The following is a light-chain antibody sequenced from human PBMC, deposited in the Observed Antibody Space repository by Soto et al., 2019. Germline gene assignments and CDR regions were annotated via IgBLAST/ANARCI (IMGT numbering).Light chain of an antibody. V-gene: IGKV3-20*01. CDR1: QSISSSY. J-gene: IGKJ1*01. CDR3: QQYGGSPRT. Sequence: EIVLTQTPGTLSLSPGERATLSCRASQSISSSYLTWYQQKPGQAPRLLMYGASSRATGIPDRFSGSGSGTDFTLTISRLEPEDFAVYYCQQYGGSPRTFGKGTKVESK. CDR2: GAS.